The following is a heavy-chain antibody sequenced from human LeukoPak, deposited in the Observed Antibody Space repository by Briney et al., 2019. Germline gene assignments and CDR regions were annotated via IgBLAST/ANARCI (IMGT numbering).Heavy chain of an antibody. V-gene: IGHV4-59*08. CDR2: ISYSGST. CDR3: ARHIDNGWYAF. J-gene: IGHJ4*02. Sequence: PSETLSLTCTVSGGSISSYYWSWIRQPPGKGLEWIGYISYSGSTNYNPSLKSRVTMSVDRSRSQFSLKLNSVTAAGTAVYYCARHIDNGWYAFWGQGTLVTVSS. D-gene: IGHD6-19*01. CDR1: GGSISSYY.